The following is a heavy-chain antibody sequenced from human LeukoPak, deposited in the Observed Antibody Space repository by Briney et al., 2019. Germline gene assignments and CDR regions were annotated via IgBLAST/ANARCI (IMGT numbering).Heavy chain of an antibody. CDR1: ESTFISYA. Sequence: GGSLNFSCQASESTFISYAMSWVRKAPGKGLEWVQAIIGSGGRTYYADYVKGRIIISRDNSTNTLYLQMNGLRAEDAAVEYCSAPIAADLMGGQGTLVTVSS. CDR3: SAPIAADLM. D-gene: IGHD6-13*01. CDR2: IIGSGGRT. J-gene: IGHJ4*02. V-gene: IGHV3-23*01.